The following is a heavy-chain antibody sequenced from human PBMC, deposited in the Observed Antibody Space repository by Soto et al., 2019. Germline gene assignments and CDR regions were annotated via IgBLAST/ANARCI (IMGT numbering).Heavy chain of an antibody. Sequence: ASVKVSCKASGYTYTSCGISWVRQAPGEGLEWMGWISGYNGNTEYAQKVQARVTMTTDTSTTTAYMELRSLRSDDTAVYYCARGPRYCSTTSCFAEVYWFDSWGQGTLVTVSS. D-gene: IGHD2-2*01. J-gene: IGHJ5*01. V-gene: IGHV1-18*04. CDR3: ARGPRYCSTTSCFAEVYWFDS. CDR2: ISGYNGNT. CDR1: GYTYTSCG.